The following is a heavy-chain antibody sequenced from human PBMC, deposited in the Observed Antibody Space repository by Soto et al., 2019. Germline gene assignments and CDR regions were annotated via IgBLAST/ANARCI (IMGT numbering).Heavy chain of an antibody. V-gene: IGHV1-69*01. J-gene: IGHJ4*02. CDR2: LIPALGTV. D-gene: IGHD3-3*01. CDR1: GGTFSNYA. CDR3: ARVGVLSHLECPPSEQYYFDY. Sequence: QVQLVQSGPEVRKPGSSVTVSCKASGGTFSNYAVSWVRQAPGQGLEWMGGLIPALGTVSYEQKFQGRVSLTADESASTAFLELSSLRSDDTAVYYCARVGVLSHLECPPSEQYYFDYWGQGTLVTVSS.